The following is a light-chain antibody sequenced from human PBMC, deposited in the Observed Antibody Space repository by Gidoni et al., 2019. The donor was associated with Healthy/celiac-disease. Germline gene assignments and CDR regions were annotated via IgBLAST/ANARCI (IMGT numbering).Light chain of an antibody. CDR1: SSNIGNNA. CDR2: YDD. V-gene: IGLV1-36*01. Sequence: QSVLTQPPSVSEAPCLRVTISCSGSSSNIGNNAVNWYQQLPGKAPKLLIYYDDLLPSGVSDRFSGSKSGTSASLAISGLQSEDEADYYCAAWDDSLNGPVFGNGTKVTVL. CDR3: AAWDDSLNGPV. J-gene: IGLJ1*01.